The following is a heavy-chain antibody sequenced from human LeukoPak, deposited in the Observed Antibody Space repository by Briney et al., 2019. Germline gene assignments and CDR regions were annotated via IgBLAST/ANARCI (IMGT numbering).Heavy chain of an antibody. V-gene: IGHV3-53*01. CDR2: IYSGGST. CDR3: ARAVVGFLEWFPRFDP. J-gene: IGHJ5*02. CDR1: GFTFSNYW. Sequence: GGSLRLSCAASGFTFSNYWMSWVRQAPGKGLEWVSVIYSGGSTYYADSVKGRFTISRDNSKNTLYLQMNSLRAEDTAVYYCARAVVGFLEWFPRFDPWGQGTLVTVSS. D-gene: IGHD3-3*01.